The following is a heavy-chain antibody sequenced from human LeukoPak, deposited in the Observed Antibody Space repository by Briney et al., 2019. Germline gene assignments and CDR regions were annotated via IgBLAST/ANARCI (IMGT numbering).Heavy chain of an antibody. V-gene: IGHV4-39*02. Sequence: PSETLSLTCTVSSGSISGSDYYWCWNRQPPGKGPEWIGSINYSGNTYYDSSLKSRVTISVDTSKNHFSLRLSSVTAADTAVYYCARLVLSYGNAFDHWGQGTLVTVSS. J-gene: IGHJ4*02. D-gene: IGHD3-16*01. CDR2: INYSGNT. CDR3: ARLVLSYGNAFDH. CDR1: SGSISGSDYY.